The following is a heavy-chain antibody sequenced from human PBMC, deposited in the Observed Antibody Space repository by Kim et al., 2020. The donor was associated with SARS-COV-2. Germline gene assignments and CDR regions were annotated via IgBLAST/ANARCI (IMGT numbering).Heavy chain of an antibody. J-gene: IGHJ4*02. D-gene: IGHD3-9*01. V-gene: IGHV3-7*03. CDR2: IKRDGSTK. Sequence: GGSLRLSCAASGFSVSNNYISWVRQTPGKGLEWVADIKRDGSTKYYVYSVGGRSTISSADKKSALYQQMNMRSDEATADYCAKGDIICGLWGQGTLVTVS. CDR1: GFSVSNNY. CDR3: KGDIICGL.